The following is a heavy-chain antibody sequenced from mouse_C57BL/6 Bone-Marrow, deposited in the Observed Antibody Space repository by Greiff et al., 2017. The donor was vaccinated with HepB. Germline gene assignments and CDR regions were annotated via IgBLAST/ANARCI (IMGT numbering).Heavy chain of an antibody. Sequence: LEESDAELVKPGASVKISCKVSGYTFTDHTIHWMKQRPEQGLEWIGYIYPRDGSTKYNEKFKGKATLTADKSSSTAYMQLNSLTSEDSAVYFCARAYYSNYYAMDYWGQGTSVTVSS. J-gene: IGHJ4*01. V-gene: IGHV1-78*01. CDR2: IYPRDGST. CDR1: GYTFTDHT. CDR3: ARAYYSNYYAMDY. D-gene: IGHD2-5*01.